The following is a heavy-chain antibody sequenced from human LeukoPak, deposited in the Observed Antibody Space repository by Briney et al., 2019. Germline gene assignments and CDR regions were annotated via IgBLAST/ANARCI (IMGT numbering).Heavy chain of an antibody. CDR1: GFTFSGSA. J-gene: IGHJ6*02. V-gene: IGHV3-73*01. D-gene: IGHD3-3*01. CDR2: IRSKANSYAT. Sequence: GGSLKLSCAASGFTFSGSAMHWVRQASGKGLEWVGRIRSKANSYATAYAASVKGRLTISRDDSKNTAYLQMNSLKTEDTAVYYCTQSITIFGVVTSYYYGMDVWGQGTTVTVSS. CDR3: TQSITIFGVVTSYYYGMDV.